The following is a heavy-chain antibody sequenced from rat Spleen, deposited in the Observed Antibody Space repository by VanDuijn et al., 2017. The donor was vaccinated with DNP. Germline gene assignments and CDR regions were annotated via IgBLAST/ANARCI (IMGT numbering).Heavy chain of an antibody. Sequence: EVRLVESGGGLVQPGRSLKLSCAASGFTFSDYYMAWVRQAPTKGLELVAYISYFGDNTYSGDSVKGRFTISRDNAKSTLYLQMNSLRSQDMATYYCARHGRRVFDYWGQGVMVTVSS. CDR2: ISYFGDNT. J-gene: IGHJ2*01. CDR3: ARHGRRVFDY. D-gene: IGHD1-11*01. V-gene: IGHV5-22*01. CDR1: GFTFSDYY.